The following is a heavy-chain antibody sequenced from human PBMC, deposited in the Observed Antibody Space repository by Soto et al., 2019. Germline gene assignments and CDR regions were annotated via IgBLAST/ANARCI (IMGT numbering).Heavy chain of an antibody. CDR1: GGSISSSSSY. D-gene: IGHD6-6*01. Sequence: QLQLQESGPGLVKPSETLSLTCTVSGGSISSSSSYWGWIRQPPGKGLDWIGTIYYSGTTFYNPSRKSRDTMSVATSKNQCSLKLTSVTAADTAVYYCARHGTTSSSTYAMDVWGPGTTVTVSS. CDR2: IYYSGTT. J-gene: IGHJ6*02. V-gene: IGHV4-39*01. CDR3: ARHGTTSSSTYAMDV.